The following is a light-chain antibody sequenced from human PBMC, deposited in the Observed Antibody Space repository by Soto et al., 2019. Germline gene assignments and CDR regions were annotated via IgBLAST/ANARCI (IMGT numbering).Light chain of an antibody. J-gene: IGKJ3*01. Sequence: IGLTQARGTMSLYPGERATLSCRASQSVSSSSLAWYQQRPGQAPRLLIFTASSRATGTPDRFSGSGSGTDFTLTISRLEPEDFAVYYCQQYNNWPPFTFGPGTKVDI. CDR2: TAS. CDR1: QSVSSSS. V-gene: IGKV3-20*01. CDR3: QQYNNWPPFT.